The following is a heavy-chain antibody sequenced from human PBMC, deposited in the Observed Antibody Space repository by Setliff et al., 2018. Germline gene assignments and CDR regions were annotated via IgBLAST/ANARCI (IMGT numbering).Heavy chain of an antibody. CDR2: TIPLLPLP. Sequence: SVKVSCKASGGTLSTLPIAWVRQAPGQGLEWMGGTIPLLPLPNYAVKFQGRVTITADKSTSTAYMELRSLTSEDTAVYYCARNALTGTTRKYYYYMDVWGQGTMVTVSS. CDR1: GGTLSTLP. D-gene: IGHD1-7*01. CDR3: ARNALTGTTRKYYYYMDV. J-gene: IGHJ6*03. V-gene: IGHV1-69*10.